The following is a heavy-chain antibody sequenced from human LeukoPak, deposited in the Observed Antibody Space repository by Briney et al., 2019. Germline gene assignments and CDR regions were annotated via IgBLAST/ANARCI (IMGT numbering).Heavy chain of an antibody. CDR3: ARGYYDSSGYLDY. V-gene: IGHV4-34*01. D-gene: IGHD3-22*01. CDR1: GGSFSGYY. CDR2: INHSGST. Sequence: SETLSLTCAVYGGSFSGYYWSWIRQPPGKGLEWIGEINHSGSTNYNPSLKSRVTTSVDTSKNQFSLKLRSVAAADTAVYYCARGYYDSSGYLDYWGQGTVVTVSS. J-gene: IGHJ4*02.